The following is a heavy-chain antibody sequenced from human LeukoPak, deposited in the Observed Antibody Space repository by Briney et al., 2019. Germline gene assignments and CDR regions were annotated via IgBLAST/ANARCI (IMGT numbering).Heavy chain of an antibody. CDR2: IYYSGST. CDR3: AREVRDGYNYFDY. J-gene: IGHJ4*02. CDR1: GYSISSSYY. Sequence: SETLSLNCTVSGYSISSSYYWGWIRQPPGKGLEWIGTIYYSGSTYYSPSLKSRVAISVDTSKNQFSLKLSSVTAADTAVYYCAREVRDGYNYFDYWGQGTLVTVSS. D-gene: IGHD5-24*01. V-gene: IGHV4-38-2*02.